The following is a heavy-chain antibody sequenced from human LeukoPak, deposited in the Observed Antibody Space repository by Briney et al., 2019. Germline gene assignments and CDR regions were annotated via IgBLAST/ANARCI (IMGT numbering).Heavy chain of an antibody. Sequence: GGSLRLSCAASGFTFSSYAIHWVRQAPGKGLEYVSAISSNGGSTFYANSVKGRFIVSGDNSKNTLYLQMGSLRAEDLAVYYCARRAPGFSSGWLDYWGQGTLVTVSS. CDR3: ARRAPGFSSGWLDY. CDR2: ISSNGGST. V-gene: IGHV3-64*01. J-gene: IGHJ4*02. D-gene: IGHD6-19*01. CDR1: GFTFSSYA.